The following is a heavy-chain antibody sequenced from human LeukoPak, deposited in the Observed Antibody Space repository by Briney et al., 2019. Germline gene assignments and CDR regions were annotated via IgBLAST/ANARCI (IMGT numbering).Heavy chain of an antibody. J-gene: IGHJ1*01. CDR2: IRSDGSSE. CDR3: ARYCSGGTCYVGLI. V-gene: IGHV3-33*01. CDR1: GFTFSTYG. D-gene: IGHD2-15*01. Sequence: PGGSLRLSCAASGFTFSTYGTHWVRQAPGKGLEWVAVIRSDGSSEYYADSVKGRFIISRDNSKNTLYLQMNSLRAEDTAVYYCARYCSGGTCYVGLIWGQSQLVTVSS.